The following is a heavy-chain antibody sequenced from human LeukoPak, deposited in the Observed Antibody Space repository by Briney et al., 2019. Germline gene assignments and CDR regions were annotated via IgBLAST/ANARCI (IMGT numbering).Heavy chain of an antibody. CDR3: VREGNELLSKDFDY. J-gene: IGHJ4*02. D-gene: IGHD2-21*02. Sequence: GASVKVSCKASGFTFTGYYIHWVQQAPGQGLEWMGYINPHSGGTNSPQKFQGRVTLTTDTSISAAYMELSSLISDDTAMYYCVREGNELLSKDFDYWGQGTLVAVSS. CDR1: GFTFTGYY. V-gene: IGHV1-2*02. CDR2: INPHSGGT.